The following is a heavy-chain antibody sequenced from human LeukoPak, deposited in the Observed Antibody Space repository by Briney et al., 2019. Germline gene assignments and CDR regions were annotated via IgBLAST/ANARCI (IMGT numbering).Heavy chain of an antibody. CDR1: GGSISSYY. D-gene: IGHD2-15*01. J-gene: IGHJ4*02. V-gene: IGHV4-34*01. CDR3: ARAGGYCSGGSCYYWYFDY. CDR2: INHSGST. Sequence: SETLSLTCTVSGGSISSYYWSWIRQPPGKGLEWIGEINHSGSTNYNPSLKSRVTISVDTSKNQFSLKLSSVTAADTAVYYCARAGGYCSGGSCYYWYFDYWGQGTLVTVSS.